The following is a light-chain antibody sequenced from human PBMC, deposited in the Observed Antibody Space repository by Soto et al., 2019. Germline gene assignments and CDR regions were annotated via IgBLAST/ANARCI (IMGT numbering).Light chain of an antibody. V-gene: IGLV2-11*01. CDR3: CSYAGNTLVV. CDR1: SSDVGGYNY. CDR2: DVS. Sequence: QSVLTQPRSVSGSPGQSVTISCTGTSSDVGGYNYVSWYQQNPGKAPKLMIYDVSKRPSGVSDRFSGSKSANTASLIISGLQAEDEADYYCCSYAGNTLVVFGGGTQLTVL. J-gene: IGLJ2*01.